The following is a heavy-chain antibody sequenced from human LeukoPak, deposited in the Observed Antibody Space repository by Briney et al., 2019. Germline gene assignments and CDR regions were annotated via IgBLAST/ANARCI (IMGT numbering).Heavy chain of an antibody. Sequence: GGSLRLSCAASGFTFSSYSMNWVRQAPGKGLEWVSSISSSSSYIYYADSVKGRFTISRDNAKNSLYLQMNSLRAEDTAVYYCARDLPGVVVVPGDYWGQGTLVTVSS. D-gene: IGHD2-2*01. CDR3: ARDLPGVVVVPGDY. CDR2: ISSSSSYI. CDR1: GFTFSSYS. V-gene: IGHV3-21*01. J-gene: IGHJ4*02.